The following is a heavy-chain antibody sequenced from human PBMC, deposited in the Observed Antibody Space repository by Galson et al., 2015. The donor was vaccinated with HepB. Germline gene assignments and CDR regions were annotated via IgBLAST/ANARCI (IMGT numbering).Heavy chain of an antibody. D-gene: IGHD3-22*01. CDR2: ISAYNGNT. V-gene: IGHV1-18*04. CDR3: VLGTPDSSGYFRHSFDI. Sequence: VKVSCKASGYTFTSYGISWVRQAPGQGLEWMGWISAYNGNTNYAQKVLGRVTITADKSTSTAYMELSSLRSEDTAVYYCVLGTPDSSGYFRHSFDIWGQGTMVIVSS. J-gene: IGHJ3*02. CDR1: GYTFTSYG.